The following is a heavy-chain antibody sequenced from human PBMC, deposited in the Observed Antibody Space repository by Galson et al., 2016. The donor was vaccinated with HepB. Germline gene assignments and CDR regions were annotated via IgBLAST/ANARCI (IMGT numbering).Heavy chain of an antibody. J-gene: IGHJ3*02. Sequence: LSLTCGVSGDSMSSHDWWSWIRQPPGKGLEWIGEIHPSGSTNSNPSLKSRVTISVDRSRKQFYLRLYSVTAADTAVYYCARALAVNGAFDIWGQGAMVTVSS. CDR2: IHPSGST. CDR3: ARALAVNGAFDI. V-gene: IGHV4-4*02. CDR1: GDSMSSHDW. D-gene: IGHD4-17*01.